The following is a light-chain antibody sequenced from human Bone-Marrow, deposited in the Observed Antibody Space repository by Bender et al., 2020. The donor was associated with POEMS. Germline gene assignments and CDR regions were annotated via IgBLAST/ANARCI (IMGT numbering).Light chain of an antibody. CDR1: AFPKQY. V-gene: IGLV3-25*03. CDR2: RDS. CDR3: QSADSSGTYRV. Sequence: SYELTQPPSVSVSPGQTARITCSGDAFPKQYAFWYQQTPGQAPVLVIYRDSERPSGIPERFSGSTSGTTVTLTITGVQAEDEADYYCQSADSSGTYRVFGGGTKLTVL. J-gene: IGLJ3*02.